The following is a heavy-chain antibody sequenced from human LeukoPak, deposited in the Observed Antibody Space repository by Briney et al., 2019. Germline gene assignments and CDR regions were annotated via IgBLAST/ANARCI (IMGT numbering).Heavy chain of an antibody. V-gene: IGHV3-21*01. CDR3: ARVLLYYDAFDP. CDR2: ISSSSSYI. Sequence: GGSLRLSCAASGFTFSSYSMNWVRQAPGKGLEWVSSISSSSSYIYYADSMKGRFTISRDNAKNSLYLQMNSLRAEDTAVYYCARVLLYYDAFDPWGQGTLVTVSS. CDR1: GFTFSSYS. D-gene: IGHD3-3*01. J-gene: IGHJ5*02.